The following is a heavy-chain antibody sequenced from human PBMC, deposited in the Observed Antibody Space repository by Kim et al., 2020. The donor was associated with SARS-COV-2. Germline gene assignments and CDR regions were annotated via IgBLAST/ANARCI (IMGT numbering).Heavy chain of an antibody. J-gene: IGHJ4*02. CDR3: VKAIMGGYDVY. D-gene: IGHD5-12*01. V-gene: IGHV3-64D*09. Sequence: GGSLRLSCAASGFPFSVYGMHWVRQAPVKGLEYVSAITSNGRSTYYADSVKGRFTISRDNSKNTLYLQMSSLRVEDTAVYYCVKAIMGGYDVYWSQGTLVTVSS. CDR1: GFPFSVYG. CDR2: ITSNGRST.